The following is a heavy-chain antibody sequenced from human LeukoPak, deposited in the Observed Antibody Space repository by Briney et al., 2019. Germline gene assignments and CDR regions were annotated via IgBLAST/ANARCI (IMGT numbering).Heavy chain of an antibody. D-gene: IGHD1-26*01. V-gene: IGHV4-4*07. CDR3: AREFRKGWDWFDP. CDR2: IHAGGST. J-gene: IGHJ5*02. CDR1: GGSISTYY. Sequence: SETLSLTCTVSGGSISTYYWSWIRQPAGKGLEWIGRIHAGGSTNYNPSLKSRVTISADTSKNQFSLKLSSVTAADTAVYYCAREFRKGWDWFDPWGQGTLVTVSS.